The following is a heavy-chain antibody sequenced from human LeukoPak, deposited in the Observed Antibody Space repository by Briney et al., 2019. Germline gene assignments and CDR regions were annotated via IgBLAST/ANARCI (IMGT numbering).Heavy chain of an antibody. V-gene: IGHV3-30*02. Sequence: PGGSLRLSRAASGLTFSSYGMHWVRQAPGKGLEWVAFIRYDGSNKYYADSVKGRFTISRDNSKNTLYLQMNSLRAEDTAVYYCAKDKHPVVAAAYGDAFDIWGQGTMVTVSS. CDR1: GLTFSSYG. J-gene: IGHJ3*02. CDR3: AKDKHPVVAAAYGDAFDI. CDR2: IRYDGSNK. D-gene: IGHD2-2*01.